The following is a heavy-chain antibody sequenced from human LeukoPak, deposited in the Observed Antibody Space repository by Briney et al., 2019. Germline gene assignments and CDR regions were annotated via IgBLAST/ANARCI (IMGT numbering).Heavy chain of an antibody. Sequence: AGGSLRLSCAATGFTFKDYGMHWVRQPPGKGLEWVSSINWNGGGTDYADSVKAPFTISRDNAKNCLYLQLSSLRPEDTALYYCAKHMRAANTYSFFGLDVWGQGTTVTVSS. CDR3: AKHMRAANTYSFFGLDV. V-gene: IGHV3-9*01. J-gene: IGHJ6*02. D-gene: IGHD2-15*01. CDR2: INWNGGGT. CDR1: GFTFKDYG.